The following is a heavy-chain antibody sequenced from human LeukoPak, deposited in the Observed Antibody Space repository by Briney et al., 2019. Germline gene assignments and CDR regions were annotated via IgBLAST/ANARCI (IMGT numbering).Heavy chain of an antibody. CDR1: GFTFSSYG. V-gene: IGHV3-30*02. J-gene: IGHJ6*03. CDR2: IRYGGSNK. Sequence: GGPLRLSCAASGFTFSSYGMHWVRQAPGKGLEWVAFIRYGGSNKYYADSVKGRFTISRDNSKNTLYLQMNSLRAEDTAVYYCAKSSFYCSSTSCYGPDYYYYYMDVWGKGTTVTVSS. CDR3: AKSSFYCSSTSCYGPDYYYYYMDV. D-gene: IGHD2-2*01.